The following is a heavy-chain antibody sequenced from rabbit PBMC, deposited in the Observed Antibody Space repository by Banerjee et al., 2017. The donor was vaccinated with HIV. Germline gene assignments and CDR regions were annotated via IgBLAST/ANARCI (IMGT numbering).Heavy chain of an antibody. J-gene: IGHJ4*01. CDR2: IYSSNGDK. D-gene: IGHD2-1*01. Sequence: QEQLVESGGGLVQPEGSLTLTCKASGSDFSSNAMCWVRQAPGKGLELIACIYSSNGDKWYASWVNGRFTISKTSSTTVTLQMASLTAADTATYFCARCPYGGGVDYGDVWGQGTLVTVS. CDR3: ARCPYGGGVDYGDV. CDR1: GSDFSSNA. V-gene: IGHV1S47*01.